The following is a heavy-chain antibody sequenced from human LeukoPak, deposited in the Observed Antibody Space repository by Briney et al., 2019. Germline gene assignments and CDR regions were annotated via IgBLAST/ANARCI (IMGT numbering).Heavy chain of an antibody. CDR3: ARVRFGELLDY. D-gene: IGHD3-10*01. V-gene: IGHV4-34*01. J-gene: IGHJ4*02. Sequence: SETLSLTCAVYGGSFSGYYWSWIRQPPGKGLEWIGEINHSGSTNYNPSLKSRVTISVDTSKNQFSLKLSSVTAADTAVYYCARVRFGELLDYWGQGTLVTVSS. CDR2: INHSGST. CDR1: GGSFSGYY.